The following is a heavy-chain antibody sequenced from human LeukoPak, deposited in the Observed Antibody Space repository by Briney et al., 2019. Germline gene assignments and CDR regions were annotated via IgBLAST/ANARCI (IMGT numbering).Heavy chain of an antibody. J-gene: IGHJ4*02. CDR3: AINDYGDPCYFDY. CDR1: GFTFSSYW. V-gene: IGHV3-7*01. D-gene: IGHD4-17*01. Sequence: GGSLRLSCAASGFTFSSYWMSWVRQAPGKGLEWVANIKQDGSEKYYVDSVKGRFTISRDNAKNSLYLQMNSLRAEDTAVYYCAINDYGDPCYFDYWGQGTLVTVSS. CDR2: IKQDGSEK.